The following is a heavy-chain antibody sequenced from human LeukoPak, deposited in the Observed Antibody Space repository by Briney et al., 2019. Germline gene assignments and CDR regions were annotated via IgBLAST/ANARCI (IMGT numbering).Heavy chain of an antibody. J-gene: IGHJ5*02. D-gene: IGHD1-1*01. Sequence: PGGSLRLSCAASGFSFSSYAMRWVRQAPARGLEWVSSMKGGGGDTFYADSVKGRFTLSRDDSRNTVYLQLNSLRVADTAVYYCASASWVSNADAVSWGQGTLVTVSS. CDR2: MKGGGGDT. V-gene: IGHV3-23*01. CDR1: GFSFSSYA. CDR3: ASASWVSNADAVS.